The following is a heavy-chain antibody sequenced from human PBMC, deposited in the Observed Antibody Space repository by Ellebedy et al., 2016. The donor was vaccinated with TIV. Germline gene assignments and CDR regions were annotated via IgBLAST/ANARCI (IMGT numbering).Heavy chain of an antibody. CDR1: GNSITSANFF. CDR2: FYHAGTT. D-gene: IGHD2-15*01. Sequence: MPSETLSLTCTVSGNSITSANFFWGWIRQPPGKGLEWIGSFYHAGTTHYNPSLKSRATISEDTSKNQFSLRLTSVTAADTAVYYCARPRHYCSGGTCYPNWFDPWGQGTLVTVSS. CDR3: ARPRHYCSGGTCYPNWFDP. V-gene: IGHV4-39*01. J-gene: IGHJ5*02.